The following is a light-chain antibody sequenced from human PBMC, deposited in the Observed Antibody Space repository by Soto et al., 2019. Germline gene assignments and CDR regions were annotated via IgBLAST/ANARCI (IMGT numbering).Light chain of an antibody. CDR3: QQTHSTPQS. Sequence: PSTLSASVGDRVTITCRASQSISSWLAWFQQKPGKAPKLLIHGASSLQSGVPSRFSGSGYGTDFSLTINSLQPEDFASYYCQQTHSTPQSFGGGTKVDIK. V-gene: IGKV1-39*01. CDR1: QSISSW. J-gene: IGKJ4*01. CDR2: GAS.